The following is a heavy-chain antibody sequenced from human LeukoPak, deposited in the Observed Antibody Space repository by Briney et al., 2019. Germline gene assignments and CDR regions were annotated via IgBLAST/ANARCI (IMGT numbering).Heavy chain of an antibody. J-gene: IGHJ6*04. CDR3: AELGITMIGGV. V-gene: IGHV3-48*03. CDR2: ISSSGSTI. D-gene: IGHD3-10*02. CDR1: GFTFSSYA. Sequence: GGSLRLSCAASGFTFSSYAMSWVRQAPGKGLEWVSYISSSGSTIYYADSVKGRFTISRDNAKNSLYLQMNSLRAEDTAVYYCAELGITMIGGVWGRGTTVTISS.